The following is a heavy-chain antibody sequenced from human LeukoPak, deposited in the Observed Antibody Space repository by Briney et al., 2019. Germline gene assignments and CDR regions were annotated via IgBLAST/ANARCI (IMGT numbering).Heavy chain of an antibody. CDR1: GFIFSDYY. CDR3: ARDLGTSTVTTAFDI. Sequence: GGSLRLSCAASGFIFSDYYMSWIRQAPGKGLEWIAYISRSGLAIYYPDSVKGRFTLSRDNAKNSLFLQMNSLRADDTAVYYCARDLGTSTVTTAFDIWGQGTMVTVSS. J-gene: IGHJ3*02. V-gene: IGHV3-11*01. D-gene: IGHD4-11*01. CDR2: ISRSGLAI.